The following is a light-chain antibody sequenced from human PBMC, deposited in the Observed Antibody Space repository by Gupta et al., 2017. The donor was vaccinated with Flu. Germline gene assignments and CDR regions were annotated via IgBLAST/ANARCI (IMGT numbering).Light chain of an antibody. CDR1: QSLLHVHGYNY. CDR2: LGT. J-gene: IGKJ1*01. V-gene: IGKV2-28*01. Sequence: EIVMTQSPLTLPVTPGESASIPCRSSQSLLHVHGYNYLDWYLQKPGLSPQLLIYLGTNRASGVPDRFSGSGSGTDFILKISRGEAEDVGVYFCMQALQTPWTFGQGTRVEI. CDR3: MQALQTPWT.